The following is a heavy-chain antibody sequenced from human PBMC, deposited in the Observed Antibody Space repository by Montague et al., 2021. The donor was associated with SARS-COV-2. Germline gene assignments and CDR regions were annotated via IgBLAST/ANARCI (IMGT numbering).Heavy chain of an antibody. V-gene: IGHV4-39*01. CDR2: T. Sequence: TQYNPSLKSRVTISVDTSNDQFSLKMNSVTAADTAVYFCARLYGSSFDYWGQGKLVTVS. D-gene: IGHD4-17*01. CDR3: ARLYGSSFDY. J-gene: IGHJ4*02.